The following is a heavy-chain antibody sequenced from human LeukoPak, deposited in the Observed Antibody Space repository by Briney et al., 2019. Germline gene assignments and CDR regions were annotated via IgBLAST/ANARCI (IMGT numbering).Heavy chain of an antibody. CDR3: AKIGLYYDILTGYYNVGLFDY. V-gene: IGHV3-30*02. CDR2: IRYDGSNK. Sequence: GGSLRLSCAAPGFTFSSYGMHWVRHAPGKGLEWVAFIRYDGSNKYYADSVKGRFTISRDNSKNTLYLQMNSLRAEDTAVYYCAKIGLYYDILTGYYNVGLFDYWGQGTLVTVSS. D-gene: IGHD3-9*01. CDR1: GFTFSSYG. J-gene: IGHJ4*02.